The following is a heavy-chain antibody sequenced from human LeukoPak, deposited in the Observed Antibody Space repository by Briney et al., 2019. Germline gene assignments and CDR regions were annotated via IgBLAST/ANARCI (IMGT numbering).Heavy chain of an antibody. J-gene: IGHJ3*02. D-gene: IGHD1-26*01. CDR2: ISGSGGST. CDR1: GFTFSSYA. V-gene: IGHV3-23*01. CDR3: AKATVGVGATTGAFDI. Sequence: GGSLRLSCAASGFTFSSYAMSWVRQAPGKGLEWVSAISGSGGSTYYADSVKGRFTISGDNSKNTLYLQMNSLRAEDTAVYYCAKATVGVGATTGAFDIWGQGTMVTVSS.